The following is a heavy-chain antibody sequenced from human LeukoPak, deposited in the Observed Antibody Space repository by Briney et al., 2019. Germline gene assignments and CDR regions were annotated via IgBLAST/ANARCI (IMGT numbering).Heavy chain of an antibody. CDR2: ISYDGSNK. Sequence: GGSLRLSCAASGLTFSNYAMHWVRQAPGKGLEWVAVISYDGSNKYYTDSVKGRFTISGDSSKNTLYLQMNSLRPEDTAVYYCARNFGSIVSRDYYYYMDVWGKGTTVTVSS. D-gene: IGHD5/OR15-5a*01. CDR1: GLTFSNYA. V-gene: IGHV3-30*04. CDR3: ARNFGSIVSRDYYYYMDV. J-gene: IGHJ6*03.